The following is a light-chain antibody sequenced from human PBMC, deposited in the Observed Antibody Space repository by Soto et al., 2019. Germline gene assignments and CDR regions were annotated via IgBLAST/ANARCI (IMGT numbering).Light chain of an antibody. J-gene: IGLJ3*02. Sequence: QPVLPQPPSASGTPGQRGTISFSGSSSNIGSNTVNWYQQLPGTAPKLLIYSNNQRPSGVPDRFSGSKSGTSASLAISGLQSEDEADYYCAAWDDRLNGPVFGGGTKVTVL. CDR2: SNN. CDR3: AAWDDRLNGPV. CDR1: SSNIGSNT. V-gene: IGLV1-44*01.